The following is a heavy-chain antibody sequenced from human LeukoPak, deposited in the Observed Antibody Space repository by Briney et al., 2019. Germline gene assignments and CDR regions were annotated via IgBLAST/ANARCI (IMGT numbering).Heavy chain of an antibody. CDR2: IYYSGST. J-gene: IGHJ5*02. CDR3: ARDPVRYGDYVGIDP. CDR1: GGSISSSSYY. D-gene: IGHD4-17*01. Sequence: SETLSLTCTVSGGSISSSSYYWGWIRQPPGKGLEWIGSIYYSGSTYYNPSLKSRVTISVDTSKNQFSLKLSSVTAADTAVYYCARDPVRYGDYVGIDPWGQGTLVTVSS. V-gene: IGHV4-39*07.